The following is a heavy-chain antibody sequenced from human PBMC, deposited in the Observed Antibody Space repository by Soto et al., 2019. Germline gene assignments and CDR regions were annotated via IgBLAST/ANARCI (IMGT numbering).Heavy chain of an antibody. V-gene: IGHV3-48*02. CDR2: ISTRSNSI. D-gene: IGHD2-15*01. CDR3: ARAKSVAAYSPFDS. CDR1: GFTFSSYS. Sequence: PGGSLRLSCVASGFTFSSYSFNWVRQAPGQGLEWISYISTRSNSIYNADSVKGHFTVSRDNAKNSLFLQMNNLRDEDTAVYFCARAKSVAAYSPFDSWGQGTLVTVSS. J-gene: IGHJ4*02.